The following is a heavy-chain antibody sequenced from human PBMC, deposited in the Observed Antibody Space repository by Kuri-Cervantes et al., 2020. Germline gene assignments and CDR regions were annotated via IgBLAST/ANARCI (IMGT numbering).Heavy chain of an antibody. CDR2: IYYSGSS. Sequence: SCTVSCGSISTGDHYWSWIRQPPGKGLEWIGYIYYSGSSYYNPSLPSLKSQLTISVDTSKNQFSLKLSSVTAADTAVYYCASTVTVGTTGYFDYWGQGTLVTVSS. J-gene: IGHJ4*02. D-gene: IGHD1-26*01. V-gene: IGHV4-30-4*01. CDR1: CGSISTGDHY. CDR3: ASTVTVGTTGYFDY.